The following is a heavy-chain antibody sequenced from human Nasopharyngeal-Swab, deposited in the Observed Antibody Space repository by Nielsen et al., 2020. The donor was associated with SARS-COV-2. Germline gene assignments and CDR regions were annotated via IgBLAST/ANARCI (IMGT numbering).Heavy chain of an antibody. Sequence: WIRQPPGKGLEWVSSVSGRDSTYYADSVKGRFTISRDISKNTLYLQMNSLRAEDTAAYYCAKDRNSAYYYYMDVWGKGTTVTVSS. V-gene: IGHV3-23*01. CDR3: AKDRNSAYYYYMDV. J-gene: IGHJ6*03. CDR2: VSGRDST. D-gene: IGHD1-26*01.